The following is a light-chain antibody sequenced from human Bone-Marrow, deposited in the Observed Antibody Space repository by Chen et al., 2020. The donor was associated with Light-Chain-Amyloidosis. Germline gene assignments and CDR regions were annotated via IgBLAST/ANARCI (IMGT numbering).Light chain of an antibody. CDR3: HQYGSSPWT. CDR2: SSS. Sequence: LTQSPGTLSLSPGQTATLSCRAGQRVTTSSLAWYQLRPGQAPRLLIFSSSRRATGIPDRFRGSGSGTDFTLTIDRLEPEDSALYFCHQYGSSPWTFGQGTRVEI. J-gene: IGKJ1*01. CDR1: QRVTTSS. V-gene: IGKV3-20*01.